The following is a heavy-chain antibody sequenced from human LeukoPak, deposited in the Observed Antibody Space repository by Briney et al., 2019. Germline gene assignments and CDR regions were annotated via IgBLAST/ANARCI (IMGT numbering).Heavy chain of an antibody. CDR2: ISSSSSYI. Sequence: GGSLRLSCAASGFTFSSYAMNWVRQAPGKGLEWVSSISSSSSYIYYADSVKGRFTISRDNAKNSLYLQMNSLRAEDTAVYYCARGLGMIGKTYYFDYWGQGTLVTVSS. CDR3: ARGLGMIGKTYYFDY. CDR1: GFTFSSYA. J-gene: IGHJ4*02. V-gene: IGHV3-21*01. D-gene: IGHD1-20*01.